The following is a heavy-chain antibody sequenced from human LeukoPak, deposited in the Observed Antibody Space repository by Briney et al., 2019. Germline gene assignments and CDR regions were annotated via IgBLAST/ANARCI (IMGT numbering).Heavy chain of an antibody. CDR1: GGSFSGCY. V-gene: IGHV4-34*01. Sequence: PSETLSLTCAVYGGSFSGCYWSWIRQPPGKGLEWIGEINHSGSTNYNPSLKSRVTISVDTSKNQFSLKLSSVTAADTAVYYCARDMEVYWGQGTLVTVSS. J-gene: IGHJ4*02. CDR2: INHSGST. D-gene: IGHD2-15*01. CDR3: ARDMEVY.